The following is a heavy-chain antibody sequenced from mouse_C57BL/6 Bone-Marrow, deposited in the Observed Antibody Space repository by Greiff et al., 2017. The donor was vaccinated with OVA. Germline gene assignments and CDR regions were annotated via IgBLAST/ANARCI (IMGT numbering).Heavy chain of an antibody. CDR3: AVFHFYGYFAF. CDR2: IYPDDGGT. D-gene: IGHD1-2*01. Sequence: VQLQQSGAELVKPGASVKLSCKASGYTFTSYWMNWVKQRPGQGLEWIGMIYPDDGGTNYNEKFKGKATLTVDKSSSTAYMQLSSLTSEDSAVYVCAVFHFYGYFAFWGTGTLVTVSA. V-gene: IGHV1-64*01. J-gene: IGHJ3*01. CDR1: GYTFTSYW.